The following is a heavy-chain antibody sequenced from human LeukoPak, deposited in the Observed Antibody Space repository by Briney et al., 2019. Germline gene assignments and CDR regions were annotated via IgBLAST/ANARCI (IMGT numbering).Heavy chain of an antibody. J-gene: IGHJ4*02. CDR1: GGSVSTIGYS. Sequence: SETLSLTCGVSGGSVSTIGYSWSWIRQPPGKGLEWIGYIYQSGSTSYNPSLQSRVTISIDKSKNQFSLKLSSVTAADTAVYYCARVALYDSSGHNYFDYWGQGTLVTVSS. CDR2: IYQSGST. V-gene: IGHV4-30-2*01. D-gene: IGHD3-22*01. CDR3: ARVALYDSSGHNYFDY.